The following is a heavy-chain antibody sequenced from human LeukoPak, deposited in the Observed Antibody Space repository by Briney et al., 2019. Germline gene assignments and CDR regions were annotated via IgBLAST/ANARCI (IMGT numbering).Heavy chain of an antibody. CDR1: GFTFSSYE. CDR3: ARDLNDYVWGSYRYTLYYGMDV. V-gene: IGHV3-48*03. J-gene: IGHJ6*04. D-gene: IGHD3-16*02. Sequence: SGGSLRLSCAASGFTFSSYEMNWVRQAPGKGLEWVSYISSSGSTIYYADSVKGRFTISRDNAKNSLYLQMNSLRAKDTAVYYCARDLNDYVWGSYRYTLYYGMDVWGKGTTVTVSS. CDR2: ISSSGSTI.